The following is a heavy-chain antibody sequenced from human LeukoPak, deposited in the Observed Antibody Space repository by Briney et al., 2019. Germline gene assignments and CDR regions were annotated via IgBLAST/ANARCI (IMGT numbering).Heavy chain of an antibody. Sequence: GGSLRLSCAASGFTFSSYWMSWVRQAPGKGLEWVAVISYDGSNKYYADSVKGRFTISRDNSKNTLYLQMNSLRAEDTAVYYCAKDRDIVVSVAAGYYMDVWGKGTTVTVSS. J-gene: IGHJ6*03. CDR1: GFTFSSYW. V-gene: IGHV3-30*18. D-gene: IGHD2-15*01. CDR2: ISYDGSNK. CDR3: AKDRDIVVSVAAGYYMDV.